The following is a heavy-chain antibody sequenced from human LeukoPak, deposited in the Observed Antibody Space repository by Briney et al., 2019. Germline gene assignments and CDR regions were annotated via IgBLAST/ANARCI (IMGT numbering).Heavy chain of an antibody. CDR1: GGSLSGDY. CDR2: INHSGST. V-gene: IGHV4-34*01. D-gene: IGHD3-10*01. Sequence: PSETLSLTCAVYGGSLSGDYWSWIRQPPGKGLEWIGEINHSGSTNYNPSLKSRVTISVDTSKNQFSLKLSSETAADTAVYYCARAGLWFGELSQGWFHPWGQGTLVTVSS. J-gene: IGHJ5*02. CDR3: ARAGLWFGELSQGWFHP.